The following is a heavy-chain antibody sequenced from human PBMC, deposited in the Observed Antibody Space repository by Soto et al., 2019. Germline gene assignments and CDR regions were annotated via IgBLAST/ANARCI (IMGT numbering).Heavy chain of an antibody. CDR2: INHSGST. J-gene: IGHJ4*02. V-gene: IGHV4-34*01. CDR3: ARGRTVFWGGGSLLFAS. CDR1: GGSFSGYY. D-gene: IGHD3-3*01. Sequence: SETLSLTCAVYGGSFSGYYWSWIRQPPGKGLEWIGEINHSGSTNYNPSLKSRVTISVDTSKNQFSLKLSSVTAADTAVYYCARGRTVFWGGGSLLFASRGRESLVTV.